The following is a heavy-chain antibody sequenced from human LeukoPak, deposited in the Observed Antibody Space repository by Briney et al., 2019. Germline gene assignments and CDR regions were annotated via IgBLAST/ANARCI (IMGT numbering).Heavy chain of an antibody. CDR3: ARVPLGFGRRDLDY. V-gene: IGHV1-2*02. D-gene: IGHD3-10*01. CDR2: INPNSGGT. Sequence: ASVKVSCKASGYTFTGYYMHWVRQAPGQGLEWMGWINPNSGGTNYTQKFQGRVTMTRDTSISTAYMELSRLRSDDTAVYYCARVPLGFGRRDLDYWGQGTLVTVSS. J-gene: IGHJ4*02. CDR1: GYTFTGYY.